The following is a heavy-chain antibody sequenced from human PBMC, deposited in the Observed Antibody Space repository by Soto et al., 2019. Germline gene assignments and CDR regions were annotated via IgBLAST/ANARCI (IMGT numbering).Heavy chain of an antibody. CDR3: AGSPYCYYGLDV. J-gene: IGHJ6*02. CDR2: VYHNGNA. Sequence: SETLSRTWTVSGGSISTPSYSWSWIRQPPGKAPEWIGYVYHNGNAYPKPSRKSRVTISLDGAKNEYSLKMTSVTAAETGLYYCAGSPYCYYGLDVWGQGTTVTVSS. V-gene: IGHV4-30-2*01. CDR1: GGSISTPSYS. D-gene: IGHD3-10*01.